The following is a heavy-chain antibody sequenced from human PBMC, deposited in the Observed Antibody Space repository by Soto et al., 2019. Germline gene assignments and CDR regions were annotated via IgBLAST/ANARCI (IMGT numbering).Heavy chain of an antibody. CDR2: MNPNSGNT. CDR1: GYTFTSYD. J-gene: IGHJ6*03. D-gene: IGHD3-10*01. Sequence: QVQLVQSGAEVKKPGASVKVSCKASGYTFTSYDINWVRQATGQGLEWMGWMNPNSGNTGYAQKFPGRVTMTRTTSISTAYMELSSLRSEDTAVYYCARLGKSRQRFGDFDYYYMDVWGKGTTVTVSS. V-gene: IGHV1-8*01. CDR3: ARLGKSRQRFGDFDYYYMDV.